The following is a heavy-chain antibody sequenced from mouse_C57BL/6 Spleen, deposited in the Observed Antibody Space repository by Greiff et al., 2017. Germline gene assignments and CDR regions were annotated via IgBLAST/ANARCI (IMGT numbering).Heavy chain of an antibody. CDR1: GYTFTSYW. CDR2: IDPSDSYT. V-gene: IGHV1-59*01. CDR3: ARVAAYYARDY. D-gene: IGHD6-1*01. Sequence: VQLQQPGAELVRPGPSVKLSCKASGYTFTSYWMHWVKQRPGQGLEWIGVIDPSDSYTNYNQKFKGKATVTVDTSSSTAYMQLSSLTSEDSAVYYCARVAAYYARDYWGQGTSVTVSS. J-gene: IGHJ4*01.